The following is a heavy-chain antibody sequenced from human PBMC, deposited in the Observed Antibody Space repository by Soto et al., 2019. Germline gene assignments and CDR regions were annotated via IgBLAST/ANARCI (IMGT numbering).Heavy chain of an antibody. CDR2: IDPSDSYT. Sequence: PGESLKISCKGSGYSFTSYWISWVRQMPGKGLGWMGRIDPSDSYTNYSPSFQGHVTISADKSISTAYLQWSSLKASDTAMYYCARIWAYDSSGYYYGMDVWGQGTTVTVSS. D-gene: IGHD3-22*01. CDR3: ARIWAYDSSGYYYGMDV. V-gene: IGHV5-10-1*01. CDR1: GYSFTSYW. J-gene: IGHJ6*02.